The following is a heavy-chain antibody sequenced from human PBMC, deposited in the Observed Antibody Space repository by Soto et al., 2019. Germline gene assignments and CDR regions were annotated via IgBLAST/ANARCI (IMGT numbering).Heavy chain of an antibody. J-gene: IGHJ6*02. CDR2: IYPGDSDS. Sequence: GESRKISCKGSGYSFTSYWIGWVRQMPGKGLEWMGIIYPGDSDSRYSPSFQGQVTISADKSISTAYLQWSSLKASDTAMYYCARLSSYNYYYYGMDVWGQGTTVTVSS. D-gene: IGHD2-2*01. CDR3: ARLSSYNYYYYGMDV. V-gene: IGHV5-51*01. CDR1: GYSFTSYW.